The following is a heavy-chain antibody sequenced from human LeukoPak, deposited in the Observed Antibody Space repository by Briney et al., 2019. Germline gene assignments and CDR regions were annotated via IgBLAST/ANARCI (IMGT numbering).Heavy chain of an antibody. J-gene: IGHJ4*02. D-gene: IGHD3-16*02. Sequence: PSETLSLTCAVYGGSFSGYYWSWIRQPPGKGLEWSGEINHSGGTNYNPSLKSRVTISVDTSKNQFSLKLSSVTAADTAVYYCARGSRENYDYVWGSYRPLCFDYWGQGTLLTVSS. CDR2: INHSGGT. CDR3: ARGSRENYDYVWGSYRPLCFDY. CDR1: GGSFSGYY. V-gene: IGHV4-34*01.